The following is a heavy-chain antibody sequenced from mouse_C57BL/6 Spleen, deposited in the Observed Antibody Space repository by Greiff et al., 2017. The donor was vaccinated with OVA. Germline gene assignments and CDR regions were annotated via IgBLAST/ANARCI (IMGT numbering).Heavy chain of an antibody. CDR2: INPSSGYT. CDR3: AGGGNYEAY. D-gene: IGHD2-1*01. V-gene: IGHV1-7*01. J-gene: IGHJ3*01. Sequence: VKLVESGAELAKPGASVKLSCKASGYTFTSYWMHWVKQRPGQGLEWIGYINPSSGYTKYNQKFKDKATLTADKSSRTAYMQLRSLTYEDSAVYYCAGGGNYEAYWGQGTLVTVSA. CDR1: GYTFTSYW.